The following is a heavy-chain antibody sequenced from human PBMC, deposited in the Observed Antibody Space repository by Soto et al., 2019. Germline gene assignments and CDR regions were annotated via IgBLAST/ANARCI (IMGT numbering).Heavy chain of an antibody. CDR3: ARDAMCGDWFDP. D-gene: IGHD6-25*01. CDR1: GGSISSGDYY. J-gene: IGHJ5*02. V-gene: IGHV4-30-4*01. CDR2: IYYSGST. Sequence: SETLSLTCTVSGGSISSGDYYWSWIRQPPGKGLEWIGYIYYSGSTYYNPSLKSRVTISVDTSKNQFSLKLSSVTAADTAVYYCARDAMCGDWFDPWGQGTLVTVSS.